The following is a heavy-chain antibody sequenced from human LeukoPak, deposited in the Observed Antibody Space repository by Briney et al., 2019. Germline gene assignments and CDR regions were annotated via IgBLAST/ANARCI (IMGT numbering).Heavy chain of an antibody. J-gene: IGHJ4*02. CDR2: INPNSGGT. CDR1: GYTFTGYY. V-gene: IGHV1-2*02. D-gene: IGHD2-21*02. Sequence: ASVKVSCKASGYTFTGYYMHWVRQAPGQGLEWMGWINPNSGGTNYAQKFQGRVTMTRDTSISTAYMELSRLRSDDTAVYYCARDRVYIVVVTPRDRFDYWGQGTLVTVSS. CDR3: ARDRVYIVVVTPRDRFDY.